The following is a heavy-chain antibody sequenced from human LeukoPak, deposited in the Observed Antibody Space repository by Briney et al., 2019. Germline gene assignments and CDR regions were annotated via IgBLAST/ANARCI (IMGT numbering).Heavy chain of an antibody. V-gene: IGHV5-51*01. J-gene: IGHJ4*02. CDR3: ARHVASSASSDY. Sequence: GESLKISCKGSGYNFTNYWIGWVRQMPGKGLEWMGIIYPGDSDTRYSPSFQGQVTISADKSITTAYLQWSSLKASDSAMYYCARHVASSASSDYWGQGTLVTVSS. CDR1: GYNFTNYW. CDR2: IYPGDSDT. D-gene: IGHD3-22*01.